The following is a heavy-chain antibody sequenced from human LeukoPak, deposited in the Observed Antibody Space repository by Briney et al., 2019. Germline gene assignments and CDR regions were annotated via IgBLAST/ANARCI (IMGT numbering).Heavy chain of an antibody. V-gene: IGHV1-2*06. CDR2: INPNSGGT. Sequence: ASVKVSCKASGYTFTGYYMHWVRQAPGQGLEWMGRINPNSGGTNYAQKFQGRVTMTRDTSISTAYMELSRLRSDDTAVYYCARDGCYYDSSGYPYYFDYWGQGTLVTVSS. J-gene: IGHJ4*02. CDR3: ARDGCYYDSSGYPYYFDY. D-gene: IGHD3-22*01. CDR1: GYTFTGYY.